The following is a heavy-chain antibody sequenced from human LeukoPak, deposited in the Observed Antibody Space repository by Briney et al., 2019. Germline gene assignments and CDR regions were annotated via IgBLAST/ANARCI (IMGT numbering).Heavy chain of an antibody. CDR3: ARDRIVVVVAALHVGFDP. V-gene: IGHV3-30*04. D-gene: IGHD2-15*01. Sequence: GRSLRLSCAASGSTFSSYAMHWVRQAPGKGLEWVAVISYDGSNKYYADSVKGRFTISRDNSKNTLYLQMNSLRAEDTAVYYCARDRIVVVVAALHVGFDPWGRGTLVTVSS. CDR1: GSTFSSYA. J-gene: IGHJ5*02. CDR2: ISYDGSNK.